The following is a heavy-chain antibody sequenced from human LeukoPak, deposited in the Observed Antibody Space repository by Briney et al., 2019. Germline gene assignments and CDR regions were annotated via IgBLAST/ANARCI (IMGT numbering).Heavy chain of an antibody. J-gene: IGHJ3*02. Sequence: SETLSFTCTVSSGSVSSGRSYWSWIRHPPAKVLECIGYLYYSGSTNYNPSLKSRVTISVDTSKNQFSLKLSSVTAADTAVYYCARVLPYFFDKSGDAFDIWGQGTMVTVSS. D-gene: IGHD3-22*01. CDR1: SGSVSSGRSY. CDR3: ARVLPYFFDKSGDAFDI. V-gene: IGHV4-61*01. CDR2: LYYSGST.